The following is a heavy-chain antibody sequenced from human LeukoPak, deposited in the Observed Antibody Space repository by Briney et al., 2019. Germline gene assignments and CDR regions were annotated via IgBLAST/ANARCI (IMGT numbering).Heavy chain of an antibody. CDR1: GGSISSSNW. J-gene: IGHJ4*02. V-gene: IGHV4-4*02. D-gene: IGHD3-10*01. CDR3: ARQVVRGVIHFDY. CDR2: IYHSGST. Sequence: SETLSLTCAVSGGSISSSNWWSWVRQPPGKGLEWIGEIYHSGSTNYNPSLKSRVTISVDKSKNQFSLKLSSVTAADTAVYYCARQVVRGVIHFDYWGQGTLVTVSS.